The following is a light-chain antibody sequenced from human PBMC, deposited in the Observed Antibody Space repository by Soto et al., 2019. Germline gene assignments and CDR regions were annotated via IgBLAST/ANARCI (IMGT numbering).Light chain of an antibody. V-gene: IGKV3-20*01. J-gene: IGKJ5*01. Sequence: EIVLTQSPGTLSLSPGERATLSCRASQSVSNNYLAWYQQKPGQAPRLLIYDASNRATGIPDRFSGSGSGTDFTLTIDRLEPEDFAVFYCQQYGSSPITFGQGTRLEIK. CDR1: QSVSNNY. CDR3: QQYGSSPIT. CDR2: DAS.